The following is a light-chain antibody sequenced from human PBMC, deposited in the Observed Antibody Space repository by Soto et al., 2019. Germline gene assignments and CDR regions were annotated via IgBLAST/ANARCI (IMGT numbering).Light chain of an antibody. J-gene: IGLJ3*02. Sequence: QSVLTQPPSASGTPGQRVTISCSGSSSNIGSNTVNWYQQLPGTAPKLLIYSNNQRPSGVPDRFSGSKSGTSASLAISGLQSEDEADYYCCSYADSTTVVFGGGTKLTVL. V-gene: IGLV1-44*01. CDR3: CSYADSTTVV. CDR2: SNN. CDR1: SSNIGSNT.